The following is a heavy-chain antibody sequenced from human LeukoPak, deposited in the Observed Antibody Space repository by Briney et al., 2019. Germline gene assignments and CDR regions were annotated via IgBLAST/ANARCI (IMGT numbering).Heavy chain of an antibody. CDR1: GYTFTSYA. CDR2: INTNTGNP. J-gene: IGHJ5*02. Sequence: ASVKVSRKASGYTFTSYAMNWVRQAPGQGLEWVGWINTNTGNPTYAQGFTGRFVFSLDTSVSTAYLQISSLKAEDTAVYYCARDRERTYYYDSSGYNHWGQGTLVTVSS. CDR3: ARDRERTYYYDSSGYNH. V-gene: IGHV7-4-1*02. D-gene: IGHD3-22*01.